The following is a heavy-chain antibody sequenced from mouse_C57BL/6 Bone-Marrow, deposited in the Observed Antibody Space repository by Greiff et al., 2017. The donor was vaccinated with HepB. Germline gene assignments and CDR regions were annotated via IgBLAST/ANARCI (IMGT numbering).Heavy chain of an antibody. J-gene: IGHJ2*01. CDR1: GYAFSSSW. V-gene: IGHV1-82*01. CDR3: ARGITTVVDQYYFDY. CDR2: IYPGDGDT. D-gene: IGHD1-1*01. Sequence: VQLQQSGPELVKPGASVKISCKASGYAFSSSWMNWVKQRPGKGLEWIGRIYPGDGDTNYNGKFKGKATLTADKSSSTAYMQLSSLTSEDSAVYVCARGITTVVDQYYFDYWGQGTTLTVSS.